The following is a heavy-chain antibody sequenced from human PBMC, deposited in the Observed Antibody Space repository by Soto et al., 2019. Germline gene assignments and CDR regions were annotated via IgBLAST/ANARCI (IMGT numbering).Heavy chain of an antibody. V-gene: IGHV3-49*04. D-gene: IGHD3-10*01. CDR2: IRSRPYGGST. Sequence: PGGSLRLSCKGSGFTFYDYALSWVRQAPGKGLEGAGFIRSRPYGGSTEYDASVRGRFTLSRDDSKGIGYLQMDSLKVEDTAVYYCTRSVPGRPHFGDSGNPSSYWGQGTLVTVSS. CDR1: GFTFYDYA. CDR3: TRSVPGRPHFGDSGNPSSY. J-gene: IGHJ4*02.